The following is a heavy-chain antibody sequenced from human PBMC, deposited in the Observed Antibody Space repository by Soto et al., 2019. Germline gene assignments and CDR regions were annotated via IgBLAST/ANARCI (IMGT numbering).Heavy chain of an antibody. CDR1: GFTFSSYA. J-gene: IGHJ4*02. V-gene: IGHV3-23*01. CDR3: AKITSDYGGVDY. Sequence: EVELLESGGGLVQPGGSLRLSCAASGFTFSSYAMSWVRQAPGKGLEWVSAISGSGGSTYYADSVKGRFTISRDNSKNTLYLQMNSLRAEDTAVYYCAKITSDYGGVDYWGQGTLVTVSS. CDR2: ISGSGGST. D-gene: IGHD4-17*01.